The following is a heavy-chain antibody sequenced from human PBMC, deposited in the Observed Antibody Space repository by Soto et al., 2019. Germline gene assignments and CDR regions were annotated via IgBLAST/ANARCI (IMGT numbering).Heavy chain of an antibody. CDR3: ARDNPGGEPAREDAFDP. Sequence: PSETLSLTCTVSGGSISSYYWSWIRQPAGKGLDWIGRIYSSGSTNYNPSLKSRVTMSVGTSKNQFSLKLSAVTAADTVVYYCARDNPGGEPAREDAFDPWGQGTMVTVSS. D-gene: IGHD3-16*01. CDR2: IYSSGST. J-gene: IGHJ3*01. V-gene: IGHV4-4*07. CDR1: GGSISSYY.